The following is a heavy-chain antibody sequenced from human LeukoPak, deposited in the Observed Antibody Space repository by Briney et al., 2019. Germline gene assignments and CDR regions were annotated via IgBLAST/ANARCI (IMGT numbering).Heavy chain of an antibody. Sequence: SETLSLTCTVSGGSISSSSYYWGWIRQPPGKGLEWIGSIYYSGSTYYNPSLKSRVTISVDTSKNQFSLKLSSVTAADTAVYYCARLNYYDSSGYLDAFEIWGQGTMVTVSS. CDR3: ARLNYYDSSGYLDAFEI. D-gene: IGHD3-22*01. V-gene: IGHV4-39*07. CDR1: GGSISSSSYY. J-gene: IGHJ3*02. CDR2: IYYSGST.